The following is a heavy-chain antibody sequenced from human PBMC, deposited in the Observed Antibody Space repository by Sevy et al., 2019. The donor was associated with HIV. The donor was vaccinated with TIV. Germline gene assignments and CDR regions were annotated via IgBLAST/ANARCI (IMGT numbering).Heavy chain of an antibody. J-gene: IGHJ6*02. CDR3: ARGDSEFNYGMDV. V-gene: IGHV4-59*01. D-gene: IGHD3-10*01. CDR2: FYYSRST. CDR1: GDSISGYY. Sequence: SETLSLTCTVSGDSISGYYWSWIRQPPGKGLEWIGYFYYSRSTNYNPSLKSRVTISVDTSKNQVSLKVSSVTTADTAVYYCARGDSEFNYGMDVWGQGTTVTVSS.